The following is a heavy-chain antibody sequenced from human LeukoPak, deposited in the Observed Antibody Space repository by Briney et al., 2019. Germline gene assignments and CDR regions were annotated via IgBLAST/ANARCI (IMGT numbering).Heavy chain of an antibody. D-gene: IGHD3-16*01. Sequence: PLETLCVTCTVSGGSISSSYYWGWIRQPPGKGLEWIGSIYYSGSIYYNPSLKSRVTISVDTSNSQFSLKLSSLTAADTAVYYCARPLSHYFDYWGQGTLVTVSS. CDR1: GGSISSSYY. V-gene: IGHV4-39*01. J-gene: IGHJ4*02. CDR3: ARPLSHYFDY. CDR2: IYYSGSI.